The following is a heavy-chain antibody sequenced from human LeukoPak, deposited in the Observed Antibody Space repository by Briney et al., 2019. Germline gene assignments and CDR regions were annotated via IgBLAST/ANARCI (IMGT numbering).Heavy chain of an antibody. CDR3: ARDPSSSVTSDF. Sequence: NPSETLSLTCTVSGDSIRRSRYYWGWVRQSPGKGLEWIGSIYNSGNTYYNPSLKSRLTISVDTSKNQISLKLNSVTAADTAVYYCARDPSSSVTSDFWGQGTLVTVSS. CDR2: IYNSGNT. J-gene: IGHJ4*02. CDR1: GDSIRRSRYY. V-gene: IGHV4-39*07. D-gene: IGHD5-18*01.